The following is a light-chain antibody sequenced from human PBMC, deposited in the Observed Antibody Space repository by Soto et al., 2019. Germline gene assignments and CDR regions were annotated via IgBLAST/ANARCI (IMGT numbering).Light chain of an antibody. CDR1: SSDVGGYNF. CDR3: SSYTGSSTVV. J-gene: IGLJ2*01. Sequence: QSVLTQPASVSGSPGQSITISCTGTSSDVGGYNFVSWYQQHPDTAPKLIIYEVSSRPSGVSNRFSGSKSGNTASLTISGLQAEDEADYYCSSYTGSSTVVFGGGTKLTVL. V-gene: IGLV2-14*01. CDR2: EVS.